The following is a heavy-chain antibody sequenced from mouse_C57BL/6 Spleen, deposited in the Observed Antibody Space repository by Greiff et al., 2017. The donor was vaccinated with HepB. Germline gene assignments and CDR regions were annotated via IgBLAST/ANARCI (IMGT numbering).Heavy chain of an antibody. J-gene: IGHJ2*01. CDR2: IYPSDSET. V-gene: IGHV1-61*01. CDR1: GYTFTSYW. D-gene: IGHD3-2*02. CDR3: ARGSSGYGY. Sequence: QVQLQQPGAELVRPGSSVKLSCKASGYTFTSYWMDWVKQRPGQGREWIGNIYPSDSETHYNQKFKDKATLTVDKSSSTAYMQLSSLTSEDSAVYYCARGSSGYGYWGQGTTLTVSS.